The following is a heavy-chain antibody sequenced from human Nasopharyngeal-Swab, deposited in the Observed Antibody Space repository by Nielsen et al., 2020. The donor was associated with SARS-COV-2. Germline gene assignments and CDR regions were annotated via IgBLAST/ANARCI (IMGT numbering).Heavy chain of an antibody. CDR1: VYTFTSYG. J-gene: IGHJ4*02. D-gene: IGHD2-15*01. V-gene: IGHV1-18*01. Sequence: SVTLSCKASVYTFTSYGISWVRQAPGQGLEWMGWNSAYNGNTNYAQKLQGRVTMTTDTSTSTAYMELRSLRSDDTAVYYCARDLGYCSGGSCSIDYWGQGTLVTVSS. CDR2: NSAYNGNT. CDR3: ARDLGYCSGGSCSIDY.